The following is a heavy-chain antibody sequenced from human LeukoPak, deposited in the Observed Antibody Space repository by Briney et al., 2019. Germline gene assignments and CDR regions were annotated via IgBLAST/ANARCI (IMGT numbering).Heavy chain of an antibody. CDR3: ARTGSSSDY. Sequence: SVKVSCKASGCTFSSYAISWVRQAPGQGLEWMGRIIPILGIANYAQRFQGRVTITADKSTSTAYMELSSLRSEDTAVYYCARTGSSSDYWGQGTLVTVSS. J-gene: IGHJ4*02. CDR1: GCTFSSYA. CDR2: IIPILGIA. D-gene: IGHD6-6*01. V-gene: IGHV1-69*04.